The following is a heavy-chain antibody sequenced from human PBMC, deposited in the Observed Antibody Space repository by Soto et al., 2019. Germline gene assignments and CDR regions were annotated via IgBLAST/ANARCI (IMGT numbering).Heavy chain of an antibody. Sequence: ASVKVYCKASGYTFTGYYMHWVRQAPGQGLEWMGWINPNSGGTNYAQKFQGWVTMTRDTSISTAYMELSRLRSDDTAVYYCARDNCSGGSCYLFDFWGQGTLVTVSS. D-gene: IGHD2-15*01. J-gene: IGHJ4*02. CDR1: GYTFTGYY. V-gene: IGHV1-2*04. CDR3: ARDNCSGGSCYLFDF. CDR2: INPNSGGT.